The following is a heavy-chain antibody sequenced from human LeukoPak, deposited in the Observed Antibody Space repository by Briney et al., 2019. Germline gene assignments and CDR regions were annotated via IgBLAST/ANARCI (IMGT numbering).Heavy chain of an antibody. V-gene: IGHV3-30-3*01. CDR1: GFTFSSYA. CDR3: ARDLLGGQPYYYDRSGCMDV. J-gene: IGHJ6*02. CDR2: ISYDGSNK. Sequence: GGSLRLSCAASGFTFSSYAMHWVRQAPGKGLEWVAVISYDGSNKYYADSVKGRFTISRDNSKNTLYLQMNSLRAEDTAVYYCARDLLGGQPYYYDRSGCMDVWGQGTTVTVSS. D-gene: IGHD3-22*01.